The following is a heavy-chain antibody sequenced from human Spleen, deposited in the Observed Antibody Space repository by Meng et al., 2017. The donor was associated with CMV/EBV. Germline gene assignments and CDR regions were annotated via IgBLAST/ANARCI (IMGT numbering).Heavy chain of an antibody. V-gene: IGHV3-74*01. CDR2: INIDGSST. D-gene: IGHD3-10*01. J-gene: IGHJ3*01. CDR3: AKGGFHPFDAFDV. CDR1: GFTFSTYW. Sequence: GGSLRLSCAASGFTFSTYWMHWVRQAPGKGLVWVSRINIDGSSTRYADSVKGRFTISSDNSKNTLYLQMNSLAAEDTAVYYCAKGGFHPFDAFDVWGQGTVVTVSS.